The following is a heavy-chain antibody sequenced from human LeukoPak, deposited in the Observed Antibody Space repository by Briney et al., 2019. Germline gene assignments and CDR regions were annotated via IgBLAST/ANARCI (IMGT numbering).Heavy chain of an antibody. V-gene: IGHV1-69*06. D-gene: IGHD5-18*01. CDR3: ARGPRGYSYRDAFDI. Sequence: ASVKVSCKASGYTFTSYAISWVRQAPGQGLEWMGGIIPIFGTANYAQKFQGRVTMTADKSTSTAYMELSSLRSEDTAVYYCARGPRGYSYRDAFDIWGQGTMVTVSS. CDR1: GYTFTSYA. CDR2: IIPIFGTA. J-gene: IGHJ3*02.